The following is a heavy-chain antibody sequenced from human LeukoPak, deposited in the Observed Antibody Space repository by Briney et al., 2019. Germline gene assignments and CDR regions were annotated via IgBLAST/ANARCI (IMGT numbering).Heavy chain of an antibody. V-gene: IGHV3-48*01. CDR3: ARPSHDSSGYVRDDAFDI. Sequence: GSLRLSCAASGFTFSSYSMNWVRQAPGKGLEWVSYISSSSSTIYYADSVKGRFTISRDNAKNSLYLQMNSLRAEDTAVYYCARPSHDSSGYVRDDAFDIWGQGTMVTVSS. D-gene: IGHD3-22*01. J-gene: IGHJ3*02. CDR1: GFTFSSYS. CDR2: ISSSSSTI.